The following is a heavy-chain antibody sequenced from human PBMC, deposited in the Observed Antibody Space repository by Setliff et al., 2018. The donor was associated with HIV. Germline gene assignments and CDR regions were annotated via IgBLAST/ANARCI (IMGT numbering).Heavy chain of an antibody. V-gene: IGHV1-2*06. CDR2: ISPNNGVA. J-gene: IGHJ3*01. Sequence: GASVKVSCKATEYMILAYKMNWVRQAPGQGLEWIGRISPNNGVAEYAPKFQGRAIMTLDTSISTAYLEIPRLTSDDAAIYYCARPRVFDSFDVWGQGTMVTVSS. CDR1: EYMILAYK. CDR3: ARPRVFDSFDV.